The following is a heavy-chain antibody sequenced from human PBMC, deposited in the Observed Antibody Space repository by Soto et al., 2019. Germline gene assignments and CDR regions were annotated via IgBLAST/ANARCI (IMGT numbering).Heavy chain of an antibody. D-gene: IGHD3-10*01. J-gene: IGHJ6*02. CDR3: ARRPRVWFGELGYYYNYDMDV. Sequence: SETLSLTCTVSGGSISSSSYYWGWIRQPPGKGLEWIGSIYYSGNTYYNPSLKSRVTISVDTSKNQFSLKLSSVTAADTAVYYCARRPRVWFGELGYYYNYDMDVWGQGTTVTVSS. V-gene: IGHV4-39*01. CDR2: IYYSGNT. CDR1: GGSISSSSYY.